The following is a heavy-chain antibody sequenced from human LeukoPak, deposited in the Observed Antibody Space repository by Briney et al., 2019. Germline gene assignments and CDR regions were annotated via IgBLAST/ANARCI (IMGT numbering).Heavy chain of an antibody. CDR2: ISGSGSNL. D-gene: IGHD2-21*01. CDR1: GFSVRSNY. J-gene: IGHJ4*02. V-gene: IGHV3-11*04. CDR3: ARLSVVHQLAFDA. Sequence: PGGSLRLSCAASGFSVRSNYISWVRQAPGKGLEWISYISGSGSNLYYADSVKGRFTISRDNAGYSLFLQMNSLRAEDTAVYYCARLSVVHQLAFDAWGQGTPVTVSS.